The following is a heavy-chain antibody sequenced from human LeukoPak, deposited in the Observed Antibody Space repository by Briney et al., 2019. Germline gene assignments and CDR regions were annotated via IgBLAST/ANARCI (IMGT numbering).Heavy chain of an antibody. CDR3: ARLDYGDYESPSGFDY. D-gene: IGHD4-17*01. CDR2: IYYSGST. Sequence: PSDTLSLTCAVYGGSFSGYYWSWIRQPPGKGLEWIGSIYYSGSTYYNPSLKSRVTISVDTSKNQFSLKLSSVTAADTAVYYCARLDYGDYESPSGFDYWGQGTLVTVSS. J-gene: IGHJ4*02. V-gene: IGHV4-34*01. CDR1: GGSFSGYY.